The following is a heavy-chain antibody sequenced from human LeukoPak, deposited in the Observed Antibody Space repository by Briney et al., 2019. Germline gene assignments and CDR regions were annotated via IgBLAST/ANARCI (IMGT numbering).Heavy chain of an antibody. D-gene: IGHD4-17*01. CDR1: GGSLNSYY. V-gene: IGHV4-59*01. CDR2: IYDSGST. Sequence: SETLSLTCTVSGGSLNSYYWSWIRQPPGKRLEWIGYIYDSGSTNYNPSLKSRVTISIDTSKNQISLKLSSVTAADTAVYYCARWTTVTAGFDSWGQGTLVTVSS. CDR3: ARWTTVTAGFDS. J-gene: IGHJ4*02.